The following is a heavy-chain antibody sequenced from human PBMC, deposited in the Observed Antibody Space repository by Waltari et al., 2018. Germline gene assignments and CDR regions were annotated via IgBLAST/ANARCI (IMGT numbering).Heavy chain of an antibody. CDR3: AREPGLGYSNSPGLWFDS. V-gene: IGHV3-7*01. Sequence: EVQLVESGGGLVQPVGSLRLSCAASGFTFGSYWMSWVAQAPGKGLEWVANMKQDGSEKYYVDSVKGRFTISRDNAKSSLYLQMNSLRAEDTAVYYCAREPGLGYSNSPGLWFDSWGQGTLVLVSS. CDR1: GFTFGSYW. J-gene: IGHJ5*01. D-gene: IGHD6-6*01. CDR2: MKQDGSEK.